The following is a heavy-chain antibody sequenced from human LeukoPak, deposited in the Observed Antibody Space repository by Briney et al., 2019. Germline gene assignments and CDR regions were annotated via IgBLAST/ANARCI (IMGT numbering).Heavy chain of an antibody. J-gene: IGHJ3*01. Sequence: ASVKVSCKASGYTFTSYDINWVRQATGQGLEWMGWMNPNSGNTGYAQKFKGRVTITRNTSISTAYMELSSLRSEDTAVYYCARARGASSIAAAGTLTFWGQGTMVTVSS. CDR1: GYTFTSYD. V-gene: IGHV1-8*03. D-gene: IGHD6-13*01. CDR2: MNPNSGNT. CDR3: ARARGASSIAAAGTLTF.